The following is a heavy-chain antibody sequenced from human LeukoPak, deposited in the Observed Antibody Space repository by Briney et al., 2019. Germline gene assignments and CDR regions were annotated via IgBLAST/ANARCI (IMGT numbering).Heavy chain of an antibody. CDR2: ISHSGST. CDR3: ARDRDSSGYYYYYYGMDV. CDR1: GGSISSSNW. V-gene: IGHV4-4*02. J-gene: IGHJ6*02. D-gene: IGHD3-22*01. Sequence: SETLSLTCAVSGGSISSSNWWSWVRQPPGKGLEWIGEISHSGSTNYNPSLKSRVTISVDKSKNQLSLKLSSVTAADTAVYYCARDRDSSGYYYYYYGMDVWGQGTTVTVSS.